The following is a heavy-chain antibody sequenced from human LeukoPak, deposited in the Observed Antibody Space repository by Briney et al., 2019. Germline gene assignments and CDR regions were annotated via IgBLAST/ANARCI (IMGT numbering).Heavy chain of an antibody. Sequence: GGSLRLSCAASGFTVSTNYMSWVRQAPGKGLEWVPIIYSGGSTYYADSVKGRFTISRDNSKNTLYLQVNSLRAGDTALYYCARRGDGGRSFDHWGQGTLVTVSS. CDR2: IYSGGST. CDR1: GFTVSTNY. CDR3: ARRGDGGRSFDH. J-gene: IGHJ4*02. V-gene: IGHV3-53*01. D-gene: IGHD4-23*01.